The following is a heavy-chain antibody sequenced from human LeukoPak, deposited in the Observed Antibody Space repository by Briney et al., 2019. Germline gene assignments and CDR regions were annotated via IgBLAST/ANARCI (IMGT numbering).Heavy chain of an antibody. D-gene: IGHD5-18*01. CDR2: IGTAGDP. Sequence: GGSLRLSCAASGLTFSSYDMHWVRQATGKGLEWVSAIGTAGDPYYPGSVKGRFTISRENAKNSLYLQMNSLRAGDTAVYYCARGCQVWIQLKERCAFDIRGQGTMVTVSS. V-gene: IGHV3-13*05. CDR3: ARGCQVWIQLKERCAFDI. CDR1: GLTFSSYD. J-gene: IGHJ3*02.